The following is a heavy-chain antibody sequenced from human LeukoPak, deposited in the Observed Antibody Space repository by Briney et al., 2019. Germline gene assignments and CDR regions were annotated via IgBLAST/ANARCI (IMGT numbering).Heavy chain of an antibody. CDR1: GGSISSGSYY. CDR2: IYTSGST. V-gene: IGHV4-61*02. CDR3: ARARAVGGTVSFDY. J-gene: IGHJ4*02. Sequence: SETLSLTCTVSGGSISSGSYYWSWIRQPAGKGLEWIGRIYTSGSTNYNPSLKSRVTISVDTSKNQFSLNLSSVTAADTAVYYCARARAVGGTVSFDYWGQGTLVTVSS. D-gene: IGHD6-19*01.